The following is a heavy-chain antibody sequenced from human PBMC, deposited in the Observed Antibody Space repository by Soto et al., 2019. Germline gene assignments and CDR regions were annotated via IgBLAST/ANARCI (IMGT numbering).Heavy chain of an antibody. CDR1: GFTVGSYA. CDR2: ISVTGGST. J-gene: IGHJ5*01. V-gene: IGHV3-23*01. D-gene: IGHD4-17*01. Sequence: EVQLLDSGGGLVQPGGSLRLSCAASGFTVGSYALSWVRQLPGKGLEWVSSISVTGGSTYYADSVKGRFTISRENSKNTLYLQMNSLRAEDTAVYYCAKDSLTTGINFFDSWGQGTLVTVSS. CDR3: AKDSLTTGINFFDS.